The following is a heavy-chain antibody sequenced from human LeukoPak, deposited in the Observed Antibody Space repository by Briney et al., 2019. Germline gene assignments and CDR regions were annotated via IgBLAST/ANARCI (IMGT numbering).Heavy chain of an antibody. CDR2: ISAYNGNT. CDR1: GYTFTSYG. J-gene: IGHJ4*02. Sequence: ASVKVSCKASGYTFTSYGISWVRQAPGQGLEWMGWISAYNGNTNYAQKFQGRVTITADKSTSTAYMELSSLRSEDTAVYYCASGAHYYGSGSYFDYWGQGTLVTVSS. CDR3: ASGAHYYGSGSYFDY. V-gene: IGHV1-18*01. D-gene: IGHD3-10*01.